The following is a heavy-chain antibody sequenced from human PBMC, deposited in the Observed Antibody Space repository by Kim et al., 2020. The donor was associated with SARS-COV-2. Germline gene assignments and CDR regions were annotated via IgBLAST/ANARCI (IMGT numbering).Heavy chain of an antibody. V-gene: IGHV1-46*01. J-gene: IGHJ5*02. Sequence: ASVKVSCKASGYTFTSHYMHWVRQAPGEGPEWMGIINPSDGSTIYAQRFQGRVIMTRDTSTSTVYMELSSLRSEDTAVYYCAREPSPRVYIIGAWFDPWGQGTLVTVSS. CDR2: INPSDGST. CDR3: AREPSPRVYIIGAWFDP. CDR1: GYTFTSHY. D-gene: IGHD6-13*01.